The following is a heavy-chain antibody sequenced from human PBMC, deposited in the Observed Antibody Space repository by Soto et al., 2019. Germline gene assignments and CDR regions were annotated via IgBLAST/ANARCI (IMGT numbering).Heavy chain of an antibody. CDR3: ARRSIAARHGGWFDP. D-gene: IGHD6-6*01. J-gene: IGHJ5*02. CDR1: GGYISSSSYY. Sequence: EPLSLTRTVSGGYISSSSYYSRWICQHPEKGPAPIGSIYYSGSTYYNPSLKSRVTISVDTSKNQFSLKLSSVTAADTAVYYCARRSIAARHGGWFDPWGQGTLVTVSS. CDR2: IYYSGST. V-gene: IGHV4-39*01.